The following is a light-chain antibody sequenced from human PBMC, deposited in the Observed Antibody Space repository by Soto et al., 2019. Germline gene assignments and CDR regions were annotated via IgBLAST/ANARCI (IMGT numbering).Light chain of an antibody. CDR1: QSVSSN. V-gene: IGKV3-15*01. CDR3: QQYTNRRT. Sequence: EIAMTQSPATLSKSPGERATLSCRASQSVSSNLAWYQQKPGQAPRLLIYGASTRATGIPARLSGSGSGTEFTLTISSLQSEDFAVYYCQQYTNRRTFGQGTKV. J-gene: IGKJ1*01. CDR2: GAS.